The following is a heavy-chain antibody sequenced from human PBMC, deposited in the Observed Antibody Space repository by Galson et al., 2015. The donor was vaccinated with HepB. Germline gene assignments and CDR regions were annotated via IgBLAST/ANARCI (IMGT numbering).Heavy chain of an antibody. CDR3: ARGMYSSTICAMDV. J-gene: IGHJ4*02. CDR1: GDSVFSNTAA. Sequence: CAISGDSVFSNTAAWNWIRQSPSRGLEWLGRTFYRSKWYNDYAVSVKGRITINPDTSKNQFSLQLNSVTPEDTAVYYCARGMYSSTICAMDVWGQGTLVTVSS. CDR2: TFYRSKWYN. D-gene: IGHD6-13*01. V-gene: IGHV6-1*01.